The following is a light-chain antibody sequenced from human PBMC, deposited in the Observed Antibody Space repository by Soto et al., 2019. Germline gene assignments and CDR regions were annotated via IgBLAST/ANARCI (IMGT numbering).Light chain of an antibody. CDR2: DAS. J-gene: IGKJ1*01. CDR1: QSISNW. CDR3: QQYSSYSPWT. Sequence: DIQMTQSPSTLSASVGDRVTITCRASQSISNWLAWYQQKPGMAPKLLIYDASNLESGVPARFSGSGSGTEFTLTISSLQPDDFATYYCQQYSSYSPWTFGQGTKVEMK. V-gene: IGKV1-5*01.